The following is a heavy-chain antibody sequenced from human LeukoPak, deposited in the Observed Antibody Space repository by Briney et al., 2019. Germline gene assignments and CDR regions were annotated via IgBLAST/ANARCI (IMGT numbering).Heavy chain of an antibody. Sequence: PSETLSLTCTVSGGSISSYYWSWIRQPAGKGLEWIGRIYTSGSTNYNPSLKGRVTMSVDTSKNQFSLKLSSVTAADTAVYYCASLGDWLSLEYWGQGTLVTVSS. V-gene: IGHV4-4*07. D-gene: IGHD3/OR15-3a*01. CDR2: IYTSGST. J-gene: IGHJ4*02. CDR1: GGSISSYY. CDR3: ASLGDWLSLEY.